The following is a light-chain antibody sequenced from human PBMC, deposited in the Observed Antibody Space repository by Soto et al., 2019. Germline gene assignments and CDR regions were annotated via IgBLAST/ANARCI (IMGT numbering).Light chain of an antibody. V-gene: IGKV3-15*01. CDR2: SAS. CDR3: QQYNNWPRT. Sequence: ERVMTQSPATLSVSPGERATLSCRASQSVSSNLAWYQQKPGQAPRLLIYSASTRATGIPVRFSGSGSGTEFTLTISSLQSEDFAVYYCQQYNNWPRTFGQGTKVEIK. J-gene: IGKJ1*01. CDR1: QSVSSN.